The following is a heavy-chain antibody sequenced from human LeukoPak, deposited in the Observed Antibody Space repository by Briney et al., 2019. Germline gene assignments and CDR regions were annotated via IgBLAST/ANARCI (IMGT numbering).Heavy chain of an antibody. D-gene: IGHD2-2*01. J-gene: IGHJ4*02. V-gene: IGHV1-3*01. Sequence: ASVKVSCKASGYTFTSYAMHWVRQAPGQRLEWMGWINAGNGNTKYSQKFQGRVTITRDTSASTAYMELSSLRSEDTAVYYCARPHLSCSSTSCLGGYWGQGTLVTVSS. CDR3: ARPHLSCSSTSCLGGY. CDR1: GYTFTSYA. CDR2: INAGNGNT.